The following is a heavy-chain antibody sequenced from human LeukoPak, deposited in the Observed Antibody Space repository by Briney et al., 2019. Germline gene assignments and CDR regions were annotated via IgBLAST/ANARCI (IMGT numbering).Heavy chain of an antibody. V-gene: IGHV5-51*01. CDR2: VYPGDSDT. CDR1: GYTFTNYW. D-gene: IGHD2/OR15-2a*01. CDR3: ARAGYSNRWDGVDY. Sequence: GESLKISCKGSGYTFTNYWIGWVRQMPGKGLEFMGIVYPGDSDTRYSPSFQGQVTISVDKSINTAYLQWSSLKASDSAMYYCARAGYSNRWDGVDYWGQGTLVTVSS. J-gene: IGHJ4*02.